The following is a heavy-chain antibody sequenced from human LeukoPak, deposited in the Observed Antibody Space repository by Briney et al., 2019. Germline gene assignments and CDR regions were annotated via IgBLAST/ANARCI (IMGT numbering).Heavy chain of an antibody. V-gene: IGHV4-34*01. D-gene: IGHD3-10*01. CDR1: GGSFSGYY. CDR2: INHSGST. CDR3: ASARPYYYGSGSLY. J-gene: IGHJ4*02. Sequence: SENLSLTCAVYGGSFSGYYWSWIRQPPGKGLEWIGEINHSGSTNYNPSLKSRVTISVDTSKNQFSLKLSSVTAADTAVYYCASARPYYYGSGSLYWGQGTLVTVSS.